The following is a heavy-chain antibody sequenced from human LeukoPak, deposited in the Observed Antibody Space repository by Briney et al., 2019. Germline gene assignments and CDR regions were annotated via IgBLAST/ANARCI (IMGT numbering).Heavy chain of an antibody. CDR3: ASAGYCSGGSCYSSGGYFDY. J-gene: IGHJ4*02. CDR1: GFTFSSYW. V-gene: IGHV3-74*01. CDR2: INSDGSST. Sequence: GGSLRLSCAASGFTFSSYWMHWVRQAPGKGLVWVSRINSDGSSTSYADSVKGRFTISRDNAKNTLYLQMNSLRAEDTAVYYCASAGYCSGGSCYSSGGYFDYWGQGTLVTVSS. D-gene: IGHD2-15*01.